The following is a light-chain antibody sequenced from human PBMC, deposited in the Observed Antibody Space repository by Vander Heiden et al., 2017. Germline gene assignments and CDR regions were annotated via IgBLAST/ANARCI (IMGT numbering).Light chain of an antibody. V-gene: IGKV1-16*01. J-gene: IGKJ4*01. CDR3: QQYNNFPFT. Sequence: DIQLSQSPPPLSASVGDRVTITCRASQGVSNYLAWFQQKPGTGPKSLIYAASSLQTGVPSRFSGSGSGTLFTLTISTLQPEDFGTYYCQQYNNFPFTFGGGTKVEI. CDR2: AAS. CDR1: QGVSNY.